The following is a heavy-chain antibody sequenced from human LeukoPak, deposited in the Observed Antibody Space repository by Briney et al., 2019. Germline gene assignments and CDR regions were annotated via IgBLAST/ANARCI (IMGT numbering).Heavy chain of an antibody. V-gene: IGHV3-23*01. CDR3: TKDPNGDYVGAFDP. J-gene: IGHJ5*02. D-gene: IGHD4-17*01. CDR2: ITGSHGAT. CDR1: GFTFSSFA. Sequence: GGSLRLSCAASGFTFSSFAMTWVRQAPGKGLEWVSYITGSHGATYNTDSGKGRFTIARENYQNTLYLQMNSLRAEDTAVYYCTKDPNGDYVGAFDPWGQGTLLTVSS.